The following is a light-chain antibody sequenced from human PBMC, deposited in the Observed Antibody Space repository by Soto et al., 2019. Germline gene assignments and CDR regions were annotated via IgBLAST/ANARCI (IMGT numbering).Light chain of an antibody. V-gene: IGLV2-14*01. CDR1: SSDVGGYNY. CDR3: SSFSSTSTII. CDR2: EVS. Sequence: QSALTQPASVSGSPGQSITISCIGSSSDVGGYNYVSWYRHHPGRVPKPMIFEVSDRPSGVSNRFSGSKSGNTAYLTISGLQAEDEADYYCSSFSSTSTIIFGGGTKLTVL. J-gene: IGLJ2*01.